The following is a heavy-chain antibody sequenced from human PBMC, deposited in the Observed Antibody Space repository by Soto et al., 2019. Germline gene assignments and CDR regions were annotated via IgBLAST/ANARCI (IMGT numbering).Heavy chain of an antibody. CDR1: GFAFSSSW. Sequence: EVQLVESGGGLVQPGGSLRLSCAGSGFAFSSSWMHWVRQDPGKGLVWVSRINFDGSSADYADSVKGRFTISRDNAKKTRNWEMTGRGAEDTAVYPWARGPRGCYGFDYGGKGPLVTVS. CDR2: INFDGSSA. D-gene: IGHD6-19*01. CDR3: ARGPRGCYGFDY. V-gene: IGHV3-74*01. J-gene: IGHJ4*02.